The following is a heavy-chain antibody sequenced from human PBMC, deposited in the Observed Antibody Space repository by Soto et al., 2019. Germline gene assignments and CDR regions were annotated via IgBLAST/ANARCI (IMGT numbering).Heavy chain of an antibody. V-gene: IGHV4-34*01. CDR1: GGSFSGYY. Sequence: SETLSFTCAVYGGSFSGYYWSWIRQPPGKGLEWIGEINHSGSTNYNPSLKSRVTISVDTSKNQFSLKLSSVTAADTAVYYCARGHLSNNLYYYYYGMDVWGQGTTVTVSS. CDR3: ARGHLSNNLYYYYYGMDV. CDR2: INHSGST. J-gene: IGHJ6*02. D-gene: IGHD4-4*01.